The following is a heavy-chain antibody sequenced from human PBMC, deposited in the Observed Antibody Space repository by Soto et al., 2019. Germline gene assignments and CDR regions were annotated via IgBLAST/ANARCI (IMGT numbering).Heavy chain of an antibody. Sequence: PSETLSLTSTVSGFSIISGGYYWSWIRQHPGKGLEWIGYIYYSGSTYYNPSLKSRVTISVDTSKNQFSLKLSSVTAADTAVYYCARGGDYYYGMDVWGQGTTVTVSS. J-gene: IGHJ6*02. CDR2: IYYSGST. V-gene: IGHV4-31*03. CDR3: ARGGDYYYGMDV. CDR1: GFSIISGGYY.